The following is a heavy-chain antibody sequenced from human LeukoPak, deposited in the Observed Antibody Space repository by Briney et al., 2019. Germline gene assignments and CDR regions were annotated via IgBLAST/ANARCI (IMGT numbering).Heavy chain of an antibody. D-gene: IGHD6-19*01. CDR2: TYYKSEWYN. CDR3: ARELAGAVAAVDAFDI. CDR1: GDSISRNTIT. J-gene: IGHJ3*02. V-gene: IGHV6-1*01. Sequence: SQTLSLTCAISGDSISRNTITWNWIRQSPSRGLEWLGRTYYKSEWYNDYAVSVKSRIIINPDTSKNQSSLQLSSVTPEDTAMYYCARELAGAVAAVDAFDIWGQGTMVTVSS.